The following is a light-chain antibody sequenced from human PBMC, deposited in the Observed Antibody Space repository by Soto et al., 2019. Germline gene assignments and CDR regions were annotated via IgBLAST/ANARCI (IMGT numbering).Light chain of an antibody. J-gene: IGKJ1*01. CDR1: QSVSND. V-gene: IGKV3-15*01. CDR3: QQYGSSPGT. Sequence: EIVMTQSPSTLSVSPGERATLSCRASQSVSNDLAWYQQKPGQAPRLLIYGASTRATGIPARFSGSGSGTDFTLTISRLEPEDFAVYYCQQYGSSPGTFGQGTKVDIK. CDR2: GAS.